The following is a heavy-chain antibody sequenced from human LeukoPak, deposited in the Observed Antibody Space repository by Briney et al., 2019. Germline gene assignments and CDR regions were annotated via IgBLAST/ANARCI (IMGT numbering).Heavy chain of an antibody. V-gene: IGHV4-39*07. CDR3: ARELRGTNWFDP. J-gene: IGHJ5*02. CDR2: IYYSGST. Sequence: KPSETLSLTCTVSGGSISSSSYYWGWIRQPPGKGLEWIGSIYYSGSTYYNPSLKSRVTISVDTSKNQFSLKLSSVTAADTAVYYCARELRGTNWFDPWGQGTLVTVSS. D-gene: IGHD1-1*01. CDR1: GGSISSSSYY.